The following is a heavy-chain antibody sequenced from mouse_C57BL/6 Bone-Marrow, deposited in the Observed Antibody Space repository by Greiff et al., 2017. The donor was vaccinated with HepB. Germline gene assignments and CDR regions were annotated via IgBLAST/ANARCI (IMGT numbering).Heavy chain of an antibody. J-gene: IGHJ1*03. D-gene: IGHD1-1*01. CDR3: VRGRPRYGSSYDWYFDV. CDR1: GFTFNTYA. Sequence: EVQLVESGGGLVKPKGSLKLSCAASGFTFNTYAMHWVRQAPGKGLEWVARIRSKSSNYATYYADSVKDRFTISRDDSQRRLYLQMNNLKTEDTAMYSFVRGRPRYGSSYDWYFDVWGTGTTVTVSS. V-gene: IGHV10-3*01. CDR2: IRSKSSNYAT.